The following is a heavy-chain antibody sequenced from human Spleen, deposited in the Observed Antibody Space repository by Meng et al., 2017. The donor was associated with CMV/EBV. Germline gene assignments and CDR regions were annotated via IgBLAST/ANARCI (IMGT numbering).Heavy chain of an antibody. Sequence: GESLKISCVASGFTFSSYDMHWVRQAPGKGLVWVSRINSDGSSTNYADSVKGRFTISRDNVKNMLYLQMNSLGADDTAVYYCARSEWDLDYWGQGTLVTVSS. V-gene: IGHV3-74*01. CDR2: INSDGSST. D-gene: IGHD1-26*01. CDR3: ARSEWDLDY. CDR1: GFTFSSYD. J-gene: IGHJ4*02.